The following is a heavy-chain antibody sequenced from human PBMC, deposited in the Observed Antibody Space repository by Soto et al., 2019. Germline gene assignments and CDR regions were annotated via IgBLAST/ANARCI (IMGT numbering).Heavy chain of an antibody. Sequence: GAAVKVSCKASGYSFTSYGISWVRQAPGQGXEWMGWISGHNGNTNHPQSLQGRVTMTTDTSRNTAYMELRSLSSDDTAVYYCARHRFNYYDDTVYYYFDYWGQGPLVTVSS. CDR3: ARHRFNYYDDTVYYYFDY. CDR1: GYSFTSYG. V-gene: IGHV1-18*04. D-gene: IGHD3-22*01. CDR2: ISGHNGNT. J-gene: IGHJ4*02.